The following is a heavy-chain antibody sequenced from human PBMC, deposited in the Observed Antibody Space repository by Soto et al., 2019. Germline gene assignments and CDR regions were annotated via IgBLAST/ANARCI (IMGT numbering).Heavy chain of an antibody. CDR2: ISGSGGNT. V-gene: IGHV3-23*01. D-gene: IGHD2-21*02. CDR3: AKEPSRRGDCFDY. CDR1: GFTFSSYA. J-gene: IGHJ4*02. Sequence: GGSLRLSCAASGFTFSSYAMSWVRQAPGKGLEWVSAISGSGGNTYYADSVKGRFTISRDNSKNTLFLQMNSLRAEDTAVYYCAKEPSRRGDCFDYWGQGTLVTVSS.